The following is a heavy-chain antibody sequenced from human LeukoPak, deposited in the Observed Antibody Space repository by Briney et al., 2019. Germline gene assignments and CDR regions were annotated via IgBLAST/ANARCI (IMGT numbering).Heavy chain of an antibody. CDR3: ARDDVGYCSSTSCDLIDY. D-gene: IGHD2-2*01. CDR2: ISSSSSYI. CDR1: GFTFSSYS. V-gene: IGHV3-21*01. J-gene: IGHJ4*02. Sequence: PGGSLRLSCAASGFTFSSYSMNWVRQAPGKGLEWVSSISSSSSYIYYADSVKGRFTISRDNAKNSLYLQMNSLRAEDTAVYYCARDDVGYCSSTSCDLIDYWGQGTLVTVSS.